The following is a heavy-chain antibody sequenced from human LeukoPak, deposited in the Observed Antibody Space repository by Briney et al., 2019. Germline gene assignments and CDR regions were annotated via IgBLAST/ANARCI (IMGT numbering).Heavy chain of an antibody. J-gene: IGHJ4*02. CDR3: ARRRYSGSSQHFDY. D-gene: IGHD1-26*01. CDR1: GFTFRSYE. CDR2: ISSSSSYI. V-gene: IGHV3-21*01. Sequence: GGSLRLSCEDSGFTFRSYEMNWVRQAPGKGLEWVSFISSSSSYIYYADSVKGRFTISRDNAKNSLYLQMNSLRAEDTAVYYCARRRYSGSSQHFDYWGQGTLVTVSS.